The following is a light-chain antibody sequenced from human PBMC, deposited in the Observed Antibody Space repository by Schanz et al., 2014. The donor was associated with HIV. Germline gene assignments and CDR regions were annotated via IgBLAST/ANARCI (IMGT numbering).Light chain of an antibody. Sequence: QSVLTQPASVSGSPGQSITISCTGTSSDVGSYNLVSWYQQHPGKAPKFMIYEVSNRPSGVSDRFSGSKSGNTASLTISGLQAEDEADYYCASFRGSASYVFGTGTKLTVL. CDR3: ASFRGSASYV. CDR1: SSDVGSYNL. V-gene: IGLV2-14*02. J-gene: IGLJ1*01. CDR2: EVS.